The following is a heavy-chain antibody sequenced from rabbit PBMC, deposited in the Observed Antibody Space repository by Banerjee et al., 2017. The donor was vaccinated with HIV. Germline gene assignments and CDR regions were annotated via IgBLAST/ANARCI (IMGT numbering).Heavy chain of an antibody. J-gene: IGHJ6*01. CDR3: AELTILMAMLVMLMLTL. Sequence: QAQLVAAGGDLVKPEGSLTLTCKASGMDFINHYYIHWVRQAPGRGLELITYVEPSNMTTWFASWVNGRFTISRTTSLNTVDLRMARLTAADTAAYFCAELTILMAMLVMLMLTLWGPGTLVTVS. CDR1: GMDFINHYY. D-gene: IGHD6-1*01. V-gene: IGHV1S43*01. CDR2: VEPSNMTT.